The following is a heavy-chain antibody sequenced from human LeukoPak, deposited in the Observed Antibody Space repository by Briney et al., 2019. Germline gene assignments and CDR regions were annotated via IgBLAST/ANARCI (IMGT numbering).Heavy chain of an antibody. CDR1: GYSFTNYA. V-gene: IGHV1-69*04. CDR2: IIPILGIA. D-gene: IGHD3-10*01. J-gene: IGHJ4*02. Sequence: ASVKVSYKASGYSFTNYAINWVRQAPGQGLEWMGRIIPILGIANYAQKFQGRVTITADKSTSTAYMELSSLRSEDTAVYYCASITMVRGVQYYFDYWGQGTLVTVSS. CDR3: ASITMVRGVQYYFDY.